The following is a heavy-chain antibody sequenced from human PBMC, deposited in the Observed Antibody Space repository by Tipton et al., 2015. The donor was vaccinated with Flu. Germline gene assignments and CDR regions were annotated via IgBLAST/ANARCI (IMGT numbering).Heavy chain of an antibody. CDR2: IYHSGST. Sequence: TLSLTCTVSGGSINSALYYWSWIRHHPGKGLEWIGYIYHSGSTFYNPSLKSRATISIDTSKNQFSLNLSSLTPADTAAYYCARSTTVTADFDHWGQGTLVTVSS. D-gene: IGHD4-17*01. J-gene: IGHJ4*02. CDR3: ARSTTVTADFDH. CDR1: GGSINSALYY. V-gene: IGHV4-31*03.